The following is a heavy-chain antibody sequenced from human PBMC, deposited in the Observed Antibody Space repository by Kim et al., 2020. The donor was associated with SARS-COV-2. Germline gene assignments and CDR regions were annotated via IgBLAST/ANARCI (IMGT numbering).Heavy chain of an antibody. Sequence: SETLSLTCTVSGGSISSYYWSWIRQPPGKGLEWIGYIYYSGSTNYNPSLKSRVTISVDTSKNQFSLKLSSVTAAATAVYYCARGHGGGGWLRVFDYWGQGTLVTVSS. V-gene: IGHV4-59*01. J-gene: IGHJ4*02. D-gene: IGHD5-12*01. CDR3: ARGHGGGGWLRVFDY. CDR2: IYYSGST. CDR1: GGSISSYY.